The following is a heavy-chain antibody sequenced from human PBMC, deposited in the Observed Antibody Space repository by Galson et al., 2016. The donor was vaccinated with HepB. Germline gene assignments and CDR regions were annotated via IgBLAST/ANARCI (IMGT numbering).Heavy chain of an antibody. D-gene: IGHD2-2*01. CDR1: GFTFSRYG. CDR2: ISYDGSKK. Sequence: SLRLSCAASGFTFSRYGMHWVRQAPGKGLEWVTVISYDGSKKYFADSVKGRFTISRDNSKKMLYLQMSSLRAEDTAVYYCARDLGVLPSEVYYYGMDVWGQGTTVIVSS. J-gene: IGHJ6*02. CDR3: ARDLGVLPSEVYYYGMDV. V-gene: IGHV3-30*03.